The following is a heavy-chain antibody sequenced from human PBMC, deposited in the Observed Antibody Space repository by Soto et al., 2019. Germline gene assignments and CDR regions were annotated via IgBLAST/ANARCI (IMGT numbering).Heavy chain of an antibody. Sequence: QVQLVESGGGVVQPGRSLRLSCAASGFTFSSYGMHWVRQAPGKGLEWVAVISYDGSNKYYADSVKGRFTISRDNSKNTLYLQMNSLRAEDTAVYYCAKGWELLSAFDICGQGTMVTVSS. CDR3: AKGWELLSAFDI. CDR1: GFTFSSYG. D-gene: IGHD1-26*01. V-gene: IGHV3-30*18. CDR2: ISYDGSNK. J-gene: IGHJ3*02.